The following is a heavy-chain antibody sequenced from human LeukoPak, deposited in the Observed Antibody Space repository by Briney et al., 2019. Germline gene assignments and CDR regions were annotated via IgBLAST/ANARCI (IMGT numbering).Heavy chain of an antibody. D-gene: IGHD2-2*01. V-gene: IGHV1-2*02. J-gene: IGHJ4*02. CDR1: GYTFTDYY. CDR2: INPNDGDT. CDR3: ARANFLYCSSTTCLFDY. Sequence: ASVTVSCKASGYTFTDYYMHWVRQAPGQGFEWMGWINPNDGDTNYAQKFQGRVTMTRDTSISTAHMEVSRLRSDDTAVYYCARANFLYCSSTTCLFDYGGQGTLATVS.